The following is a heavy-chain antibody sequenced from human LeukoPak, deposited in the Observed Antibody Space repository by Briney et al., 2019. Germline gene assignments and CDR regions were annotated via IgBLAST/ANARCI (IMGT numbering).Heavy chain of an antibody. CDR1: GGSISSGGYY. D-gene: IGHD2-15*01. V-gene: IGHV4-31*03. Sequence: SQTLSLTCTVSGGSISSGGYYWSWIRQHPGKGLEWIEYIYYSGSTYYNPSLKSRVTISVDTSKNQFSLKLSSVTAADTAVYYCARVTVQLGYCSGGSCLFDYWGQGTLVTVSS. CDR3: ARVTVQLGYCSGGSCLFDY. CDR2: IYYSGST. J-gene: IGHJ4*02.